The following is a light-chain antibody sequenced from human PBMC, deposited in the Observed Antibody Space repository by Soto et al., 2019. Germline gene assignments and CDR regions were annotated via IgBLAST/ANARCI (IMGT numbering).Light chain of an antibody. CDR3: QGWEMNTVA. V-gene: IGLV3-9*01. CDR2: XXX. Sequence: SYELTQPLSVSVALGQTATITCGGHNIENKLVHWYQQRPGQAPALXIYXXXXRPSAXXXXXXXSNSRNKATLTISGAQAXXXXXYYCQGWEMNTVAFGGGTKVTVL. J-gene: IGLJ2*01. CDR1: NIENKL.